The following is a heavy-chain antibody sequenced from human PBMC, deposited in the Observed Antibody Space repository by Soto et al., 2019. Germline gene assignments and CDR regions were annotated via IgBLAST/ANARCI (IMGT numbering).Heavy chain of an antibody. V-gene: IGHV5-51*01. CDR1: GYSFTSYW. CDR2: IYPGDSDT. CDR3: ARATYYDFWSGYYRGGGGDHYYYYMDV. J-gene: IGHJ6*03. Sequence: GESLKISCKGSGYSFTSYWIGWVRQMPGKGLEWMGIIYPGDSDTRYSPSFQGQVTISADKSISTAYLQWSSLKASDTAMYYCARATYYDFWSGYYRGGGGDHYYYYMDVWGKGTTVTVSS. D-gene: IGHD3-3*01.